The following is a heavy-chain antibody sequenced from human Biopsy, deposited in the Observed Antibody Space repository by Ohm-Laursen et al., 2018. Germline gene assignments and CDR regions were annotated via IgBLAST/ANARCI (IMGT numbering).Heavy chain of an antibody. V-gene: IGHV4-59*01. CDR3: ARATNSTGWPYYYFYGMDV. Sequence: SETLSFTCTVSGGSISSDCWSWIRQTPGKGLEWIGYIYYSGSTNYNPSLKSRVTISVDASKNQFSLRLNSVTAADTAVYYCARATNSTGWPYYYFYGMDVWGQGTTVTVSS. CDR2: IYYSGST. CDR1: GGSISSDC. D-gene: IGHD2/OR15-2a*01. J-gene: IGHJ6*02.